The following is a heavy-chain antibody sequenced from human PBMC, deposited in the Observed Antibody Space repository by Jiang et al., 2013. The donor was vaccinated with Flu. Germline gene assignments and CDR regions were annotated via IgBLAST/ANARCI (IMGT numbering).Heavy chain of an antibody. CDR3: ARPYCSSTSCSEYYYYYGMDV. V-gene: IGHV1-69*06. CDR2: IIPIFGTA. CDR1: GGTFSSYA. J-gene: IGHJ6*02. Sequence: VQLVESGAEVKKPGSSVKVSCKASGGTFSSYAISWVRQAPGQGLEWMGGIIPIFGTANYAQKFQGRVTITADKSTSTAYMELSSLRSEDTAVYYCARPYCSSTSCSEYYYYYGMDVWGQGTTVTVSS. D-gene: IGHD2-2*01.